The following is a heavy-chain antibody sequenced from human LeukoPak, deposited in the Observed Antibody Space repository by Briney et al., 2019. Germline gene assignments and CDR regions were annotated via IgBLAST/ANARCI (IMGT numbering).Heavy chain of an antibody. J-gene: IGHJ4*02. CDR3: ARSVMSVKDYDILSGYPY. Sequence: ASVKVSCKASGGTFSSYAISWVRQAPGQGLEWMGGIIPIFGTANYARKFQGRVTITADESTSTAYMELSSLRSEDTAVYYCARSVMSVKDYDILSGYPYWGQGTLVTVSS. D-gene: IGHD3-9*01. V-gene: IGHV1-69*13. CDR2: IIPIFGTA. CDR1: GGTFSSYA.